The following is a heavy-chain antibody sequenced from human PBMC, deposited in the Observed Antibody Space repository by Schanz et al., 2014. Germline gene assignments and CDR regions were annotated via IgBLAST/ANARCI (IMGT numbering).Heavy chain of an antibody. CDR1: GGSFSGYW. V-gene: IGHV4-34*01. Sequence: QVQLQQWGAGLLKPSETLSLTCAFSGGSFSGYWWTWVRQSPGKGREWIGEVNHGGYTNYNPSIRSRATVSVDMSKKQSSLRLSAVTAADTAAYYCATWSGTRLFHNWGQGTLVTVSS. J-gene: IGHJ4*02. D-gene: IGHD1-7*01. CDR2: VNHGGYT. CDR3: ATWSGTRLFHN.